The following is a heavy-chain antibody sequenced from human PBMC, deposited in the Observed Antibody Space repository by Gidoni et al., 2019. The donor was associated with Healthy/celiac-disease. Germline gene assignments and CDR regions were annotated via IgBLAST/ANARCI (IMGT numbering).Heavy chain of an antibody. V-gene: IGHV4-39*01. D-gene: IGHD3-22*01. J-gene: IGHJ3*02. CDR2: IYYSGST. CDR1: GGSISSSRYY. Sequence: QLQLQESGPGLVKPSETLSLTCTVSGGSISSSRYYWGCIRQPPGKGLEWIGSIYYSGSTYYNPSLKSRVTISVDTSKNQFSLKLSSVTAADTAVYYCARPGYDSSGYYYDAFDIWGQGTMVTVSS. CDR3: ARPGYDSSGYYYDAFDI.